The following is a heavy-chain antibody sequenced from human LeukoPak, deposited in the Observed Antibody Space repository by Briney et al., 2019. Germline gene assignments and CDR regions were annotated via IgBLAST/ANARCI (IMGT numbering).Heavy chain of an antibody. CDR3: ARARSKYYYGSGYPIGMDV. CDR1: GGSISSGGYS. Sequence: SQTLSLTCAVSGGSISSGGYSWSWIRQPPGKGLEWIGYIYHSGSTNYNPSLKSRVTISVDTSKNQFSLKLSSVTAADTAVYYCARARSKYYYGSGYPIGMDVWGQGTTVTVSS. J-gene: IGHJ6*02. V-gene: IGHV4-30-2*01. CDR2: IYHSGST. D-gene: IGHD3-10*01.